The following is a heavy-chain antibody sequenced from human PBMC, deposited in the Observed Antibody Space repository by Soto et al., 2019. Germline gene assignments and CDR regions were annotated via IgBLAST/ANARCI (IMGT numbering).Heavy chain of an antibody. CDR3: AKDQTYSSGWPLIDY. CDR1: GFTFSNYA. D-gene: IGHD6-19*01. V-gene: IGHV3-23*01. Sequence: DVQLLESGGGLVQPGGSLRLSCAASGFTFSNYAMTWVRQAPGKGLEWVSTISGSGDHTYHADSVKGRSTISGDKSKNALYLQMNSLRAEDTAVFYWAKDQTYSSGWPLIDYWGQGTLVTVSS. J-gene: IGHJ4*02. CDR2: ISGSGDHT.